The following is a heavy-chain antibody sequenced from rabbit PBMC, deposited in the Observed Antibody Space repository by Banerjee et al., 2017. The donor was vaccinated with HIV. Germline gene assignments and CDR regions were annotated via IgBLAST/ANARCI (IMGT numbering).Heavy chain of an antibody. CDR1: GFTISGDYD. J-gene: IGHJ4*01. CDR3: TRGADNSGWGAGL. V-gene: IGHV1S40*01. D-gene: IGHD4-1*01. Sequence: QSLEESGGDLVKPGASLTLTCTASGFTISGDYDMCWVRQAPGKGLEWIACIVGGNGKTAYANWAKGRFTMSKTSSTTVTLQMTSLTAADTATYFCTRGADNSGWGAGLWGPGTLVTVS. CDR2: IVGGNGKT.